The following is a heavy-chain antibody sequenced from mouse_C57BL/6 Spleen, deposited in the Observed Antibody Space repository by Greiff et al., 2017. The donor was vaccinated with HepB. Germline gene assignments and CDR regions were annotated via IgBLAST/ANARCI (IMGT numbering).Heavy chain of an antibody. CDR1: GYTFTDYN. CDR2: INPNNGGT. V-gene: IGHV1-22*01. J-gene: IGHJ1*03. D-gene: IGHD1-1*01. CDR3: ARRHGSRGDWYFDV. Sequence: EVKLMESGPELVKPGASVKMSCKASGYTFTDYNMHWVKQSHGKSLEWIGYINPNNGGTSYNQKFKGKATLTVNKSSSTAYMELRSLTSEDSAVYYCARRHGSRGDWYFDVWGTGTTVTVSS.